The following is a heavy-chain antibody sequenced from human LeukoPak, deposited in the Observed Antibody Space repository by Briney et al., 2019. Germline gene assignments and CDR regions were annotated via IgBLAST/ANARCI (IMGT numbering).Heavy chain of an antibody. V-gene: IGHV3-23*01. CDR3: AKVSYYSSGYYEYFDY. D-gene: IGHD3-22*01. CDR1: GFTFSSYV. CDR2: ISGSGGST. J-gene: IGHJ4*02. Sequence: GGSLRLSCAASGFTFSSYVMTWVRQAPGKGLEWVSAISGSGGSTYYADSVKGRFTISRDNSKNTLYLQMSSLRAEDTAVYYCAKVSYYSSGYYEYFDYWGQGTLVTVSS.